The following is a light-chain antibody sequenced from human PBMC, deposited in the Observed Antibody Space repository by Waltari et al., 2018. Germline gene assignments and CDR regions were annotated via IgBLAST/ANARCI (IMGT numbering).Light chain of an antibody. CDR2: DVS. J-gene: IGLJ2*01. V-gene: IGLV2-14*03. CDR3: SSYISSSTLEV. CDR1: SCDVGASTY. Sequence: QSAMTQPASVSGSPGQSITISCTGTSCDVGASTYVSCYQQHPGKAPKLMIFDVSNRPSGVSNRFSGSKSGNTASLTISGLQAEDEADYYCSSYISSSTLEVFGGGTSLTVL.